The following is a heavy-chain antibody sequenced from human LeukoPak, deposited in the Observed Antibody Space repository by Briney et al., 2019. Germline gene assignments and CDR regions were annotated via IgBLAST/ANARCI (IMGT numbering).Heavy chain of an antibody. CDR2: IYTSGST. CDR3: ARETTGLARYFDY. D-gene: IGHD4-17*01. CDR1: GNSISSYY. Sequence: SETLSLTCTVSGNSISSYYWSWIRQPAGKGLEWIGRIYTSGSTNYNPSLKSRVTMSVDTSKNQFPLNLSSVTAADTGVYYCARETTGLARYFDYWGQGTLVTVSS. V-gene: IGHV4-4*07. J-gene: IGHJ4*02.